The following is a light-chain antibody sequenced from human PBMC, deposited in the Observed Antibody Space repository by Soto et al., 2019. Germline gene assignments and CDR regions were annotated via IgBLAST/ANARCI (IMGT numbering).Light chain of an antibody. J-gene: IGKJ2*01. CDR3: QQYGSSPYT. V-gene: IGKV3-20*01. CDR1: QSVSSSY. Sequence: EIVLTQSPGTLSLSPGDRATLSCRASQSVSSSYLAWYQQKPDQAPRLLIYGASSRATGIPDRFSGSGSGTDFTLTISRLESEDFAVYYCQQYGSSPYTFGLGTKLEIK. CDR2: GAS.